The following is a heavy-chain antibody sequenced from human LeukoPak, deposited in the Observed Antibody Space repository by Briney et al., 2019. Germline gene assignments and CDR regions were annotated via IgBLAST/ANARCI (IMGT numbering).Heavy chain of an antibody. CDR1: GYTFTSNG. V-gene: IGHV1-18*01. D-gene: IGHD6-19*01. CDR3: ARDSGRRGNFDY. CDR2: ISARNGNT. J-gene: IGHJ4*02. Sequence: ASVKVSCKASGYTFTSNGISWARQAPGQGLEWMGWISARNGNTKYTQKLQGRVTMTTDTSTNTPYMELRSLRTDDTAVYYCARDSGRRGNFDYWGQGTLVTVSS.